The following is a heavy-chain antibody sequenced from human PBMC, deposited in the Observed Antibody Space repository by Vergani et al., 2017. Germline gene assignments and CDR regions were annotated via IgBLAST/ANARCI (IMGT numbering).Heavy chain of an antibody. V-gene: IGHV3-33*06. Sequence: QVQLVESGGGVVQPGRSLRLSCAASGFTFSSYGMHWVRQAPGKGLEWVAVIWYDGSNKYYADSVKGRFTISRDNSKNTLYLQMNSLRAEDTAVYYCAKAIAVATAGPPEYYYYYGMDVWGQGTTVTVSS. J-gene: IGHJ6*02. CDR3: AKAIAVATAGPPEYYYYYGMDV. CDR2: IWYDGSNK. D-gene: IGHD6-19*01. CDR1: GFTFSSYG.